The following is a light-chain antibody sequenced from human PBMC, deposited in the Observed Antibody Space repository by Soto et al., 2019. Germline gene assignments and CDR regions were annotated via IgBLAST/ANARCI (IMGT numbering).Light chain of an antibody. CDR2: AAS. Sequence: AIRMTQSPSSLSASTGDRVTITCRASQGISTYLAWYQQKPGKAPKLLIYAASTLQSGVPSRFSGSGSGTDFTLTINCLQSEDFATYYCQQYYNYPPFTFGPGTKVDIK. V-gene: IGKV1-8*01. J-gene: IGKJ3*01. CDR3: QQYYNYPPFT. CDR1: QGISTY.